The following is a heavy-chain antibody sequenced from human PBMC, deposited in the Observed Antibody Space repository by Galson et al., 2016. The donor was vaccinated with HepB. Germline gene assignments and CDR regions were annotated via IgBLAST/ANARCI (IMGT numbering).Heavy chain of an antibody. D-gene: IGHD2-15*01. CDR1: GGSTSSDGYY. CDR3: ASGYCSGGSCYFDS. CDR2: IYYSGST. J-gene: IGHJ4*02. V-gene: IGHV4-31*03. Sequence: TLSLTCSVSGGSTSSDGYYWSWIRQHPGKGLEWIGYIYYSGSTYYTPSLKSRVTISADTSTNEFSLKLSSVTAADTAVYYCASGYCSGGSCYFDSWGQGTLVTVSS.